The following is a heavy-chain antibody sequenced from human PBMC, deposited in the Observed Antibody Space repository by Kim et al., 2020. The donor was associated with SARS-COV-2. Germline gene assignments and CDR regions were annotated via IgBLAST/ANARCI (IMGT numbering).Heavy chain of an antibody. CDR2: SDT. V-gene: IGHV5-51*01. J-gene: IGHJ4*02. CDR3: ARGLGYFDY. D-gene: IGHD6-19*01. Sequence: SDTRYSPSFQGQVTISADKSISTAYLQGSSLKASDTAMYYCARGLGYFDYWGQGTLVTVSS.